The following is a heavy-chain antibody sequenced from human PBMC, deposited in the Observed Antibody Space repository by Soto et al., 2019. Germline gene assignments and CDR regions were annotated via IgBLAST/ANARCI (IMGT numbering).Heavy chain of an antibody. D-gene: IGHD2-15*01. CDR3: ARHLTYCSDGSCYSDFPYYGMDV. CDR1: GGTIISSSYY. Sequence: PSETLSLTYTVSGGTIISSSYYWGWIRQPPGKGLEWIGSIFYSGSTYYNPSLKSRVTISVDTSKNQFSLKLSSVTAADTAVYYCARHLTYCSDGSCYSDFPYYGMDVWGQGTTVTVSS. CDR2: IFYSGST. V-gene: IGHV4-39*01. J-gene: IGHJ6*02.